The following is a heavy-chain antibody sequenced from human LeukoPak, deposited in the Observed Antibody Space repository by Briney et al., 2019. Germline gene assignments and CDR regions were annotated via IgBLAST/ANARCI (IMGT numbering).Heavy chain of an antibody. V-gene: IGHV5-51*01. CDR1: GYSFTNYW. J-gene: IGHJ4*02. CDR3: ARLGACSGNTCYSGDY. CDR2: IYPGDSDT. D-gene: IGHD2-15*01. Sequence: GESLKISCKGSGYSFTNYWLAWVRQMPGKGLEWMGIIYPGDSDTRYSPSFQGQVTISADKSISTAYLQWSSLKASDTAMYYCARLGACSGNTCYSGDYWGQGTLVTVSS.